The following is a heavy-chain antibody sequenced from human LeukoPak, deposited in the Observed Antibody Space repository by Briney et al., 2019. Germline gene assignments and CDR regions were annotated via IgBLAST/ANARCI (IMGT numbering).Heavy chain of an antibody. V-gene: IGHV5-10-1*01. CDR3: ARLGGSEGATTGNFDY. CDR1: GYSFTSYW. CDR2: IDPSDSYT. Sequence: GESLRISCKGSGYSFTSYWISWVRQMPGRGLEWMGRIDPSDSYTNYSPSLQGHVTISADKSISTAYLQRSSLKASDTAMYCCARLGGSEGATTGNFDYWGQGTLVTVSS. D-gene: IGHD1-26*01. J-gene: IGHJ4*02.